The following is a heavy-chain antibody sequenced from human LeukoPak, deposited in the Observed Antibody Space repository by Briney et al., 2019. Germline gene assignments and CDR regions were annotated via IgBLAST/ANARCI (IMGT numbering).Heavy chain of an antibody. J-gene: IGHJ4*02. CDR2: INWNGGST. CDR3: AKDSKRWKTYYYASGSYHFDY. Sequence: PGGSLRLSCAASGFTFDDYGMSWVRQAPGKGLEWVSGINWNGGSTGYADSVKGRFTISRDNSKNTLYLQMNSLRPEDTAVYYCAKDSKRWKTYYYASGSYHFDYWGQGTLVTVSS. D-gene: IGHD3-10*01. V-gene: IGHV3-20*04. CDR1: GFTFDDYG.